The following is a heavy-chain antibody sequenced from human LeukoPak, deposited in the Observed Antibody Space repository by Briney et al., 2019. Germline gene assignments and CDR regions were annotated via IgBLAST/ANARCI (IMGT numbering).Heavy chain of an antibody. CDR1: GYTFTSYD. Sequence: ASVKVSCKASGYTFTSYDINWVRQATGQGLEWMGWMNPNSGNTGYAQKFQGRVTMTRNTSISTAYMELSRLRSDDTAVYYCARDRFEIGPDFDYWGQGTLVTVSS. V-gene: IGHV1-8*01. J-gene: IGHJ4*02. D-gene: IGHD3-10*01. CDR2: MNPNSGNT. CDR3: ARDRFEIGPDFDY.